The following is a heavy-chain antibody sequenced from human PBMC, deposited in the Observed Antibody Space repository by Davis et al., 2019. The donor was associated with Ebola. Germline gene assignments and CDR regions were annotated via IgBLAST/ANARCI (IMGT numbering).Heavy chain of an antibody. CDR1: APSLPSYS. CDR2: TLSVVSNN. CDR3: AKEEISSGYYYRYYFDY. V-gene: IGHV3-30*02. Sequence: SLTPSCPPSAPSLPSYSISCVRPPPGNVLEWVASTLSVVSNNYYTDSVKGPFTISRDNSKNTPYLQMNSLRAEDTAVYYCAKEEISSGYYYRYYFDYWGQGTLVTVSS. J-gene: IGHJ4*02. D-gene: IGHD3-22*01.